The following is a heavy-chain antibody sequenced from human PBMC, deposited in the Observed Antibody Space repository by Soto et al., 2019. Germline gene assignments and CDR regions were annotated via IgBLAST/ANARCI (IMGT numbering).Heavy chain of an antibody. Sequence: GESLKISCKGSGYSFTSYWIGWVRQMPGKGLEWMGIIYPGDSDTRYSPSFQGQVTISADKSISTAYLQWSSLKASDTAMYYCARRRRAGTTPKYYYYMDVWGKGTTVTVSS. CDR2: IYPGDSDT. CDR1: GYSFTSYW. D-gene: IGHD1-1*01. J-gene: IGHJ6*03. V-gene: IGHV5-51*01. CDR3: ARRRRAGTTPKYYYYMDV.